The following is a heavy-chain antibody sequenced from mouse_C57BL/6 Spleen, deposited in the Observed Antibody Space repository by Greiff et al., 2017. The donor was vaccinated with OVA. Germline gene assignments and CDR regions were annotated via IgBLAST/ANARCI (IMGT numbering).Heavy chain of an antibody. J-gene: IGHJ3*01. CDR2: IHPNSGST. CDR3: AREGNYYCSSYPFAY. CDR1: GYTFTSYW. V-gene: IGHV1-64*01. Sequence: QVQLQQPGAELVKPGASVKLSCKASGYTFTSYWMHWVKQRPGQGLEWIGMIHPNSGSTNYNEKFKSKATLTVDKSSSTAYMQLSSLTSEDSAVYYCAREGNYYCSSYPFAYWGQGTLVTVSA. D-gene: IGHD1-1*01.